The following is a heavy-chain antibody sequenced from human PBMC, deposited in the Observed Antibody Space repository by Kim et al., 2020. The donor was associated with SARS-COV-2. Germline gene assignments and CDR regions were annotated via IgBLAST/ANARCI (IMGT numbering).Heavy chain of an antibody. Sequence: ASVKVSCKASGYTFTGYYMHWVRQAPGQGLEWMGWINPNSGGTNYAQKFQGRVTMTRDTSISTAYMELSRLRSDDTAVYYCARDMVQQPHDAFDIWGQGTMVTVSS. CDR2: INPNSGGT. V-gene: IGHV1-2*02. CDR1: GYTFTGYY. D-gene: IGHD6-13*01. CDR3: ARDMVQQPHDAFDI. J-gene: IGHJ3*02.